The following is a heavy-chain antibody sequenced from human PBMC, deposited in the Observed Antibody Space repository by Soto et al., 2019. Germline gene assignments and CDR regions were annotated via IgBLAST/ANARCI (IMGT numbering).Heavy chain of an antibody. V-gene: IGHV3-23*01. CDR1: GFTFSSYD. Sequence: EVQLLESGGGLVQPGGSLRLSCVGSGFTFSSYDMTWVRQAPGKGLEWVSRFSFYGRRDNTYYADSVKGRCTISSDNSINTLYPQMDNLRVDYTAVYYCANSLYNVNVRPNDHWSQGSLVTVSS. CDR3: ANSLYNVNVRPNDH. D-gene: IGHD1-1*01. J-gene: IGHJ4*02. CDR2: FSFYGRRDNT.